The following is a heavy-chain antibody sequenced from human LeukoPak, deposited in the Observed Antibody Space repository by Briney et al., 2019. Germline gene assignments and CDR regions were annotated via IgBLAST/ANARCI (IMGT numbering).Heavy chain of an antibody. Sequence: PGGSLRLSCAASGFTFSDYYMSWIRQAPGKGLEWVSYISSSSSYTNYADSVKGRFTISRDNAKNSLYRQMNSLRAEDTAVYYCARRIVGATLDYWGQGTLVTVSS. D-gene: IGHD1-26*01. V-gene: IGHV3-11*06. CDR1: GFTFSDYY. J-gene: IGHJ4*02. CDR3: ARRIVGATLDY. CDR2: ISSSSSYT.